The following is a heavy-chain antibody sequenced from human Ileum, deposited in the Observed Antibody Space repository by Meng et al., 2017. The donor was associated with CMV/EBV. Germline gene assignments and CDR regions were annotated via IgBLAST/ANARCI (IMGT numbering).Heavy chain of an antibody. CDR2: NKNKAEGETT. Sequence: GFCFSHAHMGGVGQIPGKGLEWGGRNKNKAEGETTEYGALLRDRFSISRDDSKTTVYLQMNSLKSEDTGIYYCTTGYSSWYFGWGQGTLVTVSS. CDR1: GFCFSHAH. D-gene: IGHD6-13*01. J-gene: IGHJ4*02. CDR3: TTGYSSWYFG. V-gene: IGHV3-15*07.